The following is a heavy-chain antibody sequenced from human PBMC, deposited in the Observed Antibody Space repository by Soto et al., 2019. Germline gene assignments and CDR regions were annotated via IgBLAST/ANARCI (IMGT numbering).Heavy chain of an antibody. D-gene: IGHD3-22*01. CDR3: ARQIYYDRSEVDWFDP. J-gene: IGHJ5*02. Sequence: QLQLQESGPGLVKPSGTLSLTCTVSGGSISSNNYYWGWIRQPPGKGLEWIGSMHYSGSSYDNPSLKSRVTISVDTSKNQFSLRLSSVTAADTAVYYCARQIYYDRSEVDWFDPWGQGTLVTVSS. CDR1: GGSISSNNYY. CDR2: MHYSGSS. V-gene: IGHV4-39*01.